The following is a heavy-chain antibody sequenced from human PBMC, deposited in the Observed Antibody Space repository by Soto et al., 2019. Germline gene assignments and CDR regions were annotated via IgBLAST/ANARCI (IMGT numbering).Heavy chain of an antibody. D-gene: IGHD1-20*01. CDR3: AKGSGITGTLNGYYYGMDV. J-gene: IGHJ6*02. CDR1: GFTFSSYA. V-gene: IGHV3-23*01. CDR2: ISGSGGST. Sequence: GGSLRLSCAASGFTFSSYAMSWVRQAPGKGLEWVSAISGSGGSTYYADSVKGRFTISRDNSKNTLYLQMNSLRAEDTAVYYCAKGSGITGTLNGYYYGMDVWGQGTTVTVSS.